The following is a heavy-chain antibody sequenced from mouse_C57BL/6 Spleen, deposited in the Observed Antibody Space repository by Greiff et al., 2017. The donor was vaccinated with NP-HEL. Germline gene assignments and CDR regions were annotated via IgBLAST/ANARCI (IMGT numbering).Heavy chain of an antibody. J-gene: IGHJ2*01. CDR3: ARWRANWGFDY. D-gene: IGHD4-1*01. CDR2: INPSTGGT. CDR1: GYSFTGYY. Sequence: VQLKQSGPELVKPGASVKISCKASGYSFTGYYMNWVKQSPEKSLEWIGEINPSTGGTTYNQKFKAKATLTVDKSSSTAYMQLKSLTSEDSAVYYCARWRANWGFDYWGQGTTLTVSS. V-gene: IGHV1-42*01.